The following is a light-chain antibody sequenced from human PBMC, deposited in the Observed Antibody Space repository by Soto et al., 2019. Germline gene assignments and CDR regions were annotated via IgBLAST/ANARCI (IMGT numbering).Light chain of an antibody. V-gene: IGKV2-24*01. CDR3: MQTTQFPLT. CDR1: QSLVHSDVNTY. Sequence: IVMTQTPLSSPVTLGQPASISCRSSQSLVHSDVNTYLSWLQQRPGQPPRLLIYKISNLFSGVPDRFSGSGAGTDFTLKISRLEAEDVGVYYCMQTTQFPLTFGPGTKVEI. J-gene: IGKJ3*01. CDR2: KIS.